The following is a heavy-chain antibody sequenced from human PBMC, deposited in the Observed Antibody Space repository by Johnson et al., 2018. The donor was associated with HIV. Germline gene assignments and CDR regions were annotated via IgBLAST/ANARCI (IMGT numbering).Heavy chain of an antibody. CDR3: AKVRGDFWSGYYGGLNDAFDI. D-gene: IGHD3-3*01. Sequence: VQLVESGGGLVQPGGSLRLSCAASGFTVSSNYMSWVRQAPGKGLEWVSVISGSGGTTYYADSVKGRFTISSDDSKNTLYLQMNSLRAEDTAVYYCAKVRGDFWSGYYGGLNDAFDIWGQGTMVTVSS. CDR1: GFTVSSNY. V-gene: IGHV3-66*02. J-gene: IGHJ3*02. CDR2: ISGSGGTT.